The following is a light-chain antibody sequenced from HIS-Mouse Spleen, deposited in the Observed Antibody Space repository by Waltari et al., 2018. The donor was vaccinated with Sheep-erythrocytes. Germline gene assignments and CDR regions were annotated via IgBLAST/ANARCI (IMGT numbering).Light chain of an antibody. J-gene: IGKJ4*01. Sequence: DIQMTQSPSSLSASVGDRVTITCQASQDISNYLNWYQQKPGKAPKLLLYDASNLETGVPSRFSGSGSGTDFTFTISSLQPEDIATYYCQQYDNLLTFGGGTK. CDR2: DAS. CDR1: QDISNY. V-gene: IGKV1-33*01. CDR3: QQYDNLLT.